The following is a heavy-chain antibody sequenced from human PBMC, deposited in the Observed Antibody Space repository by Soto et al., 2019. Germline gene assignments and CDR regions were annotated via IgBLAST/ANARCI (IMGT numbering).Heavy chain of an antibody. V-gene: IGHV4-30-4*01. J-gene: IGHJ4*02. CDR1: GGSISSGDYY. CDR2: IYYSGST. D-gene: IGHD2-2*02. Sequence: SSETLSLTCTVSGGSISSGDYYWSWIRQPPGKGLEWIGYIYYSGSTYYNPSLKSRVTISVDTSKNQFSLKLSSVTAADTAVYYCARLMASAQYCSSTSCYTGTDYWGQGTLVTVSS. CDR3: ARLMASAQYCSSTSCYTGTDY.